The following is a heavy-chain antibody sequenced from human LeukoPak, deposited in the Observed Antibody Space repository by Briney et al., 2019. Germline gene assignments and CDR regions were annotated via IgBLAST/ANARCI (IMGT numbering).Heavy chain of an antibody. Sequence: PSETLSLTCTVSGGSISSYYWSWIRQPPGKGLEWIGYIYYSGSTNYNPSLRSRVTISVDTSKNQFSLKLSSVTAADTAVYYCARDLEYCSGGSCERRKTQKQYYYYGMDVWGQGTTVTVSS. D-gene: IGHD2-15*01. CDR1: GGSISSYY. CDR3: ARDLEYCSGGSCERRKTQKQYYYYGMDV. V-gene: IGHV4-59*01. CDR2: IYYSGST. J-gene: IGHJ6*02.